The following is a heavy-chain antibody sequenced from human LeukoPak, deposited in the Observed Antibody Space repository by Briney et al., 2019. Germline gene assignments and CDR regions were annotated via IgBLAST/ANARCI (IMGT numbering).Heavy chain of an antibody. Sequence: SVKVSCKASGGTFSSYAISWVRQAPGQGLEWMGGIIPIFGTANYAQKFQGRVTITADKSTSTAYMELSSLSSEDTAVYYCARAQAGAPGEGYYYYYYMDVWGKGTTVTVSS. D-gene: IGHD1-26*01. CDR3: ARAQAGAPGEGYYYYYYMDV. CDR2: IIPIFGTA. V-gene: IGHV1-69*06. J-gene: IGHJ6*03. CDR1: GGTFSSYA.